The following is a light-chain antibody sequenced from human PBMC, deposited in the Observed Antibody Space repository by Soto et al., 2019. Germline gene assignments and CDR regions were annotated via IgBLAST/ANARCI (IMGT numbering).Light chain of an antibody. V-gene: IGLV3-1*01. CDR1: NLESHY. J-gene: IGLJ2*01. CDR3: QAWDTSAV. CDR2: QDS. Sequence: SYELTQPPSVTVSPGQTVSITCSGDNLESHYDSWYQQKAGQSPVLVIYQDSKRPSGIPARFSGSNSGTTATLTVSGTQALDEADYYCQAWDTSAVFGGGTQLTVL.